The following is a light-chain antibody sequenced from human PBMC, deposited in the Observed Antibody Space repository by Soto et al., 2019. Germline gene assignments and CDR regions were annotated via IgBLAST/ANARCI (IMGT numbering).Light chain of an antibody. CDR3: QQYHTYWT. V-gene: IGKV1-5*01. CDR1: QTISNW. J-gene: IGKJ1*01. CDR2: DAS. Sequence: DIQMTQSPSTLSASVGDRVTITCRASQTISNWLAWYQQKPGKAPKLLIYDASSLEGGVPSRFSGSGSGTEFTLTLSSLQPDDFATYYCQQYHTYWTFGQGTTV.